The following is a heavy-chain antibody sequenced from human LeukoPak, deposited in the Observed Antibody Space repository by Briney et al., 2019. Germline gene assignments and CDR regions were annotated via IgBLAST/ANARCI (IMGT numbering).Heavy chain of an antibody. D-gene: IGHD3-10*01. CDR2: IYYSGST. V-gene: IGHV4-39*01. CDR1: GGSSSSSSYC. J-gene: IGHJ4*02. CDR3: ASLWFGELLY. Sequence: SETLSLTCTVSGGSSSSSSYCWGWIRQPPGKGLEWIGSIYYSGSTYYNPSLKSRVTISVDTSKNQFSLKLSSVTAADTAVYYCASLWFGELLYWGQGTLVTVSS.